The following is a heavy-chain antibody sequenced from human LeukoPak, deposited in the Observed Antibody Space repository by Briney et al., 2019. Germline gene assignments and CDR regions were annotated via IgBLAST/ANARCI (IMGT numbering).Heavy chain of an antibody. CDR1: GYTFTGYY. Sequence: ASVKVSCKASGYTFTGYYMHWVRQAPGQGLEWMGWINPNSGGTNYAQKFQGRVTITRDTSASTAYMELSSLRSEDTAVYYCARGCGGDCPNAKYFQHWGQGTLVTVSS. CDR3: ARGCGGDCPNAKYFQH. V-gene: IGHV1-2*02. J-gene: IGHJ1*01. CDR2: INPNSGGT. D-gene: IGHD2-21*02.